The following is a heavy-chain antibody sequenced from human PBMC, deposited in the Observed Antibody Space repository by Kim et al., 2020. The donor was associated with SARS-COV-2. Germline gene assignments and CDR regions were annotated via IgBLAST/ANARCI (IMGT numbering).Heavy chain of an antibody. CDR3: ARDPSYYGSGSRFAE. Sequence: GGSLRLSCAASGFPFSDYYMNWIRQAPGKGLEWLSYISGRTGHTNYAASVKGRFTISRDNTNNSLYLQMNSLTVDDTAVYYCARDPSYYGSGSRFAEWGQGTLVIVSS. CDR1: GFPFSDYY. V-gene: IGHV3-11*05. D-gene: IGHD3-10*01. J-gene: IGHJ4*02. CDR2: ISGRTGHT.